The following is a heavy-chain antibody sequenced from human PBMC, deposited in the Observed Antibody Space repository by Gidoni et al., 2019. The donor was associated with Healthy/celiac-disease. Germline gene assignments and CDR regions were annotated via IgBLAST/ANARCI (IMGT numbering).Heavy chain of an antibody. CDR2: INSNSGGT. D-gene: IGHD3-10*01. CDR3: ASLGDGYNNRGGAAFDI. CDR1: GYTFTRYY. V-gene: IGHV1-2*02. Sequence: QVQLVQSGAEVKKPGASVKVSCTASGYTFTRYYMHWVRQAPGQGLEWMGWINSNSGGTNYAQKFQGRVTMTRDTSSSTAYMELSRLRSDDTAVYYCASLGDGYNNRGGAAFDIWGQGTMVTVSS. J-gene: IGHJ3*02.